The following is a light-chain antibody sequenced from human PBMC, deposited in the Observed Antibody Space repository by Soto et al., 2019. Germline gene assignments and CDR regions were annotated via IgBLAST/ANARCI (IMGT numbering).Light chain of an antibody. CDR2: DAS. V-gene: IGKV3-11*01. J-gene: IGKJ5*01. CDR3: QQRSNWPLIT. Sequence: EIVLTQSPATLSLSPGERATLSCRASQSVRNYLAWYQQKYGQAPRLLIYDASNRATGIPARFSGSGSGTDFTLTISSLEPEDFAFYYCQQRSNWPLITFGQGTRLEIK. CDR1: QSVRNY.